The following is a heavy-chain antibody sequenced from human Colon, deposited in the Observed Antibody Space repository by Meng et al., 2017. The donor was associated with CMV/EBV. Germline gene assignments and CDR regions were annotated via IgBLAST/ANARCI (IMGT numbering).Heavy chain of an antibody. CDR3: ARGRSRIAARRYNWFDP. CDR1: GYTFTSYD. J-gene: IGHJ5*02. V-gene: IGHV1-8*01. Sequence: ASVKVSCKASGYTFTSYDINWVRQATGQGLEWMGWMNPNSGNTGYAQKFQGRVTMTRNTSISTAYMKLSSLRSEDTAVYYCARGRSRIAARRYNWFDPWGQGTLVTVSS. CDR2: MNPNSGNT. D-gene: IGHD6-6*01.